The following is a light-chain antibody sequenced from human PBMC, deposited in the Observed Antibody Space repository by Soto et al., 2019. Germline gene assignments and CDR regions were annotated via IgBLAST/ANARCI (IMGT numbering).Light chain of an antibody. Sequence: DIQMTQSPSALSASVGETVTITCRASQSISSWLAWYQQKPGKAPKLLIYKASTLQSGVPSRFSGTGSGTEFSSTISRPQTYDFDNYYCQQDNFYSRTFGQGTKVEVK. CDR3: QQDNFYSRT. V-gene: IGKV1-5*03. CDR2: KAS. J-gene: IGKJ1*01. CDR1: QSISSW.